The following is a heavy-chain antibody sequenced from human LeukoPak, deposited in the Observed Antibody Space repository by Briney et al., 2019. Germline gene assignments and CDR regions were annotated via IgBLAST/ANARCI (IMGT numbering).Heavy chain of an antibody. CDR2: ISGSGDNT. D-gene: IGHD6-19*01. Sequence: GGSLRLSCAASGFSFSSYAMSWVRQAPEKGLEWVSSISGSGDNTYYAESVKGRFTISRDNSKNTLFLQMNSLRAEDTAVFYCAKRSGYTTGWFFDFWGQGTLVTVSS. CDR3: AKRSGYTTGWFFDF. V-gene: IGHV3-23*01. J-gene: IGHJ4*02. CDR1: GFSFSSYA.